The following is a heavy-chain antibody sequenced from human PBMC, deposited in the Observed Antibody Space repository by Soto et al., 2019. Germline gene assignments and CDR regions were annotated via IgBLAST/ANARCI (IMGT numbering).Heavy chain of an antibody. Sequence: ASVKVSCKVSGYTLTELSMHWVRQAPGKGLEWMGGFDPEDGETIYAQKFQGRVTMTEDTSTDTAYMELSSLRSEDTAVYYCATDLGRCISTSCYGDYYYYGMDVWGQGTTVTVSS. CDR2: FDPEDGET. J-gene: IGHJ6*02. CDR3: ATDLGRCISTSCYGDYYYYGMDV. V-gene: IGHV1-24*01. D-gene: IGHD2-2*01. CDR1: GYTLTELS.